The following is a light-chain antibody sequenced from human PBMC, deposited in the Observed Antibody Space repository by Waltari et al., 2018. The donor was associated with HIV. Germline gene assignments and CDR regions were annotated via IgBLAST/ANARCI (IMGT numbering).Light chain of an antibody. CDR3: GTWDSSLSAGV. CDR1: SSNIGKNY. Sequence: QSVLTQPPSVSAAPGQKVNISCSGSSSNIGKNYVSWYQHLPGTAPKLLISENYKRPSGIPDRFSGSKSGTSATLGITGLQPGDEADYYCGTWDSSLSAGVFGGGTKLTVL. V-gene: IGLV1-51*02. J-gene: IGLJ2*01. CDR2: ENY.